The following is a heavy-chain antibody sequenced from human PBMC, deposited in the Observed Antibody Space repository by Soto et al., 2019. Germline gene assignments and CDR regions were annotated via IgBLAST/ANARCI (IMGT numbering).Heavy chain of an antibody. CDR3: ARDEETTSMTGRTEYFQH. CDR1: GGSISSGDYY. J-gene: IGHJ1*01. V-gene: IGHV4-30-4*01. CDR2: IYYSGST. D-gene: IGHD4-17*01. Sequence: QVQLQESGPGLVKPSQTLSLTCTVSGGSISSGDYYWSWIRQPPGKGLEWIGYIYYSGSTYYNPSLKSRVTISVDTSKNQFSLKLSSVTAADTAVYYCARDEETTSMTGRTEYFQHWGQGTLVTVSS.